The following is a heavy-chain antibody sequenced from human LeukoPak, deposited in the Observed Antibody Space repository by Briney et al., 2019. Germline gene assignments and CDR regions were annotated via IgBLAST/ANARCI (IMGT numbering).Heavy chain of an antibody. CDR3: ASLSDRGGDCCYFDY. Sequence: GGSLRLSCAASGFTFSTYSMNWVRQAPGKGLEWVSSISSSSTYIYYADSVKGRFTISRDNAKNSLYLQMSSLRAEDTAVYCCASLSDRGGDCCYFDYWGQGTLVTVSS. V-gene: IGHV3-21*01. D-gene: IGHD2-21*02. J-gene: IGHJ4*02. CDR1: GFTFSTYS. CDR2: ISSSSTYI.